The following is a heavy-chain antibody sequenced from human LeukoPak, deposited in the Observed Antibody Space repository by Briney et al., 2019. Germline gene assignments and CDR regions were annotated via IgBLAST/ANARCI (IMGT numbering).Heavy chain of an antibody. CDR1: GFTFSSYA. CDR2: ISGSGGST. Sequence: GGSLRLSCAASGFTFSSYAMSWVRQAPGKGLEWVSAISGSGGSTYYADSVKGRFTISRDNSKNTLYLQMDSLRAEDTAVYYCATQPDFWSGYSDDYWGQGTLVTVSS. J-gene: IGHJ4*02. V-gene: IGHV3-23*01. D-gene: IGHD3-3*01. CDR3: ATQPDFWSGYSDDY.